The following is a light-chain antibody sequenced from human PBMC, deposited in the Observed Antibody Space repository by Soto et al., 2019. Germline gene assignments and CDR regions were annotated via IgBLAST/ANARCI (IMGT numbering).Light chain of an antibody. CDR3: SSYTTSSTWV. CDR1: SSDVGGYNY. V-gene: IGLV2-14*01. Sequence: QSALTQPASVSGSPGQSITISCTGTSSDVGGYNYVSWYQQHPGKAPKLIIYEVSNRPSGVSNRFTGSKSGNTAPLTISGLPAEDEDDYYCSSYTTSSTWVFGGGTKLTVL. CDR2: EVS. J-gene: IGLJ3*02.